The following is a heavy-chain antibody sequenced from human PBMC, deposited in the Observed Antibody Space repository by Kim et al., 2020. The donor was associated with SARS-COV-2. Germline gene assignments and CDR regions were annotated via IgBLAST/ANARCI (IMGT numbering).Heavy chain of an antibody. D-gene: IGHD6-19*01. CDR2: INAGNGNT. Sequence: ASVKVSCKASGYIFTSYAMHWVRQAPGQRLEWMGWINAGNGNTKYSQKFQGRVTITRDTSASTAYMELSSLRSEDTAVYYCARVGDSGWFHEIDYWGQGTLVTVSS. CDR1: GYIFTSYA. J-gene: IGHJ4*02. V-gene: IGHV1-3*01. CDR3: ARVGDSGWFHEIDY.